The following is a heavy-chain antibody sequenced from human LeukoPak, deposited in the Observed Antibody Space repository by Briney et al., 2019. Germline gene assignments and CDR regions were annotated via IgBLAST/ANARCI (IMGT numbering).Heavy chain of an antibody. V-gene: IGHV3-53*01. CDR2: IYSGGST. D-gene: IGHD2-2*01. CDR3: AREKDCSSTSCYGAGWFDP. CDR1: GFTFSSYG. J-gene: IGHJ5*02. Sequence: GGSLRLSCAASGFTFSSYGMHWVRQAPGKGLEWVSVIYSGGSTYYADSVKGRFTISRDNSKNTLYLQMNSLRAEDTAVYYCAREKDCSSTSCYGAGWFDPWGQGTLVTVSS.